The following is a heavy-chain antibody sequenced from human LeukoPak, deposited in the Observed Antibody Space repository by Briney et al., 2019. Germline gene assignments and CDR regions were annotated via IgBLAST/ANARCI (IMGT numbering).Heavy chain of an antibody. CDR3: ARAPRFRLVGVPKGPFDP. J-gene: IGHJ5*02. V-gene: IGHV3-11*01. CDR2: ISSSGSTI. D-gene: IGHD1-26*01. Sequence: PSETLSLTCTVSGYSISSGYYWGWIRQPPGKGLEWVSYISSSGSTIYYADSVKGRFTISRDNAKNSLYLRMNSLRAEDTAIYYCARAPRFRLVGVPKGPFDPWGQGTLVTVSS. CDR1: GYSISSGYY.